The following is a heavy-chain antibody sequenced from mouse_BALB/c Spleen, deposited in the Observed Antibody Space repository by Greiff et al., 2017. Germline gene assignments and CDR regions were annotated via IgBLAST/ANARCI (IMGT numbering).Heavy chain of an antibody. CDR1: GYSFTGYY. V-gene: IGHV1S34*01. CDR2: ISCYNGAT. Sequence: LVKTGASVKISCKASGYSFTGYYMHWVKQSHGKSLEWIGYISCYNGATSYNQKFKGKATFTVDTSSSTAYMQFNSLTSEDSAVYYCAESDYDPYYAMDYWGQGTSVTVSS. CDR3: AESDYDPYYAMDY. D-gene: IGHD2-4*01. J-gene: IGHJ4*01.